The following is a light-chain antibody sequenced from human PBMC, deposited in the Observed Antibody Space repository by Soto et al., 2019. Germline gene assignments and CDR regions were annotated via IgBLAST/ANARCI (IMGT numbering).Light chain of an antibody. CDR2: DVS. J-gene: IGLJ1*01. V-gene: IGLV2-11*01. CDR3: CSYAGSYPYV. Sequence: QSALTQPRSVSGSPGQSVTISCTGSSSDVGGYNDVSWYQQKPGKAPKLMIYDVSKRPSGVPDRFSGSKSGNTASLTISGLQAEDEAHYYCCSYAGSYPYVFGTGTKVTVL. CDR1: SSDVGGYND.